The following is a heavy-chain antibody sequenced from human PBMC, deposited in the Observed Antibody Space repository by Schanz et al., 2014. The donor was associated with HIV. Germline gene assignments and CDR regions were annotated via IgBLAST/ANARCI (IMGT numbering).Heavy chain of an antibody. CDR1: GFTFSSYA. CDR2: IWYDGTNI. D-gene: IGHD3-3*01. V-gene: IGHV3-33*08. CDR3: AREANLEWLFVVDV. Sequence: VQLVESGGGLVQPGRSLRLSCAASGFTFSSYAMHWVRQAPGKGLEWVAVIWYDGTNIDYADSVKGRFTVSRDNSKNMLYLQMNSLRAEDTAVYYCAREANLEWLFVVDVWGRGTTVTVSS. J-gene: IGHJ6*02.